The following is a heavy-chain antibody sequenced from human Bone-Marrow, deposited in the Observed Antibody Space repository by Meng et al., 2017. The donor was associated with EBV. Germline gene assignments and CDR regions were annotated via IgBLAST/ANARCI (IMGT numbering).Heavy chain of an antibody. CDR1: GGTLNNFA. V-gene: IGHV1-69*01. D-gene: IGHD2-21*01. J-gene: IGHJ4*02. CDR3: ARDNGDTMTNPYFDY. Sequence: QVQLVQSRPEGKTPGSSGRVSLKASGGTLNNFAINWVRQAPGEGLEWMGGIIPVLGATNYADNFQGRMKIIADESTNTAYMELSKLTPADTALYYCARDNGDTMTNPYFDYWGQGTLVTVSS. CDR2: IIPVLGAT.